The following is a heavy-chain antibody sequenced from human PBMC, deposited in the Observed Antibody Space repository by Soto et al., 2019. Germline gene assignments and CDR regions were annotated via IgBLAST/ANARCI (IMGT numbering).Heavy chain of an antibody. V-gene: IGHV3-48*01. J-gene: IGHJ4*02. CDR3: VRDRGYTGYDFAY. CDR2: INHDSGTI. D-gene: IGHD5-12*01. CDR1: GFTFSRYA. Sequence: EVQLVESGGGLVQPGGSLRLSCAASGFTFSRYAMNWVRQAPGKGLEWVSYINHDSGTIYYADSVKGRFTIYRDNANNLLSLQMNSLGAEDTAVYYCVRDRGYTGYDFAYWGQGTLVTVSS.